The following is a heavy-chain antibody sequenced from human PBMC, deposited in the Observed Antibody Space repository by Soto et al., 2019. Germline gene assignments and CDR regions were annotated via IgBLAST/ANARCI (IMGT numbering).Heavy chain of an antibody. CDR1: GGSISSRGYY. Sequence: SETLSLTCTVSGGSISSRGYYWGWIRQPPGKGLEWIGTIYYSGSTYYNPSLKSRVTISVDTSKNQFSVKLNSVTAADTAVYYCARHQSIVVVTAARAFDIWGQGTMVTVSS. V-gene: IGHV4-39*01. CDR3: ARHQSIVVVTAARAFDI. D-gene: IGHD2-21*02. CDR2: IYYSGST. J-gene: IGHJ3*02.